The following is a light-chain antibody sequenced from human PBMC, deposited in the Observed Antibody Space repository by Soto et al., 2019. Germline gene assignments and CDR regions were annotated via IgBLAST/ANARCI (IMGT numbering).Light chain of an antibody. CDR2: EVS. Sequence: QSVLTQPPSASGSPGQSVTISCTGTSSDVGGYNYVSWYQQHPGKAPKVVIYEVSKRPSGVPDRFSGSKSGNTASLTVSGLQAEDEAVYYCTAYVGGNNHYVFGT. CDR3: TAYVGGNNHYV. J-gene: IGLJ1*01. V-gene: IGLV2-8*01. CDR1: SSDVGGYNY.